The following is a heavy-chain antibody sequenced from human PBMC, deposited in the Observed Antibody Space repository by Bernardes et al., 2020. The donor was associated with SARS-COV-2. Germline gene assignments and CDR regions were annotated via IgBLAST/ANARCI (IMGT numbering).Heavy chain of an antibody. CDR1: GFTLNNFG. Sequence: GGSLRLSCAASGFTLNNFGIHWVRQAPGKGLEWVSLISYEGNKEFYADFVRGRFSISRDNSKRAVYLQMNSLGPEDTAVYYCAKRKQIFHLSEWDVGMDVWGRGTTVTVS. CDR3: AKRKQIFHLSEWDVGMDV. J-gene: IGHJ6*02. D-gene: IGHD1-26*01. CDR2: ISYEGNKE. V-gene: IGHV3-30*18.